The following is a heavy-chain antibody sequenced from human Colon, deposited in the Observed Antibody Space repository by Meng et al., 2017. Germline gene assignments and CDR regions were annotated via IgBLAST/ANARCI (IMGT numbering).Heavy chain of an antibody. D-gene: IGHD1-26*01. CDR3: ARDHMGSLDY. CDR1: GGSVSSAGYQ. J-gene: IGHJ4*02. Sequence: QGQLREPGPGLLGPSETRSLICAVSGGSVSSAGYQWSWIRQPPGKGLEWIGYASTNYNPSLKSRVTISVDTSKNQFSLRLTSVTAADTAVYYCARDHMGSLDYWGQGILVTVSS. V-gene: IGHV4-61*08. CDR2: AST.